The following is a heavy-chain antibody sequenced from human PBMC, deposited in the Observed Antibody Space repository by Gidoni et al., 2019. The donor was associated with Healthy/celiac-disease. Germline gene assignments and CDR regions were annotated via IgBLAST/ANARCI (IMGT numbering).Heavy chain of an antibody. D-gene: IGHD6-6*01. V-gene: IGHV3-23*01. CDR3: AKVSSSSTGDYYFDY. CDR2: ISGSGGST. CDR1: GFTFSSYA. Sequence: EVQPLESGGGLVQPGGSLRLSGAAPGFTFSSYAMSWVRQAPGKGLEWVSAISGSGGSTYYADSVEGRFTISRDNSKNTLYLQMNSLRAEDTAVYYCAKVSSSSTGDYYFDYWGQGTLVTVSS. J-gene: IGHJ4*02.